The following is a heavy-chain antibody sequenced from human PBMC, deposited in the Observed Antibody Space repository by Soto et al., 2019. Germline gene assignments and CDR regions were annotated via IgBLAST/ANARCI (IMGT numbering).Heavy chain of an antibody. Sequence: QVQLVQSGPELKKPGASVKVSCKASGYTFSSYGVSWVRQAPGLGLEWMGWISGYNGNTNYAQKFQGRVILTTDTSTNTVFIELRSLRSDDTAIYYSARERDDSSWSSVEYLQYWGQGTLVTVSS. V-gene: IGHV1-18*01. CDR3: ARERDDSSWSSVEYLQY. CDR2: ISGYNGNT. CDR1: GYTFSSYG. J-gene: IGHJ1*01. D-gene: IGHD6-13*01.